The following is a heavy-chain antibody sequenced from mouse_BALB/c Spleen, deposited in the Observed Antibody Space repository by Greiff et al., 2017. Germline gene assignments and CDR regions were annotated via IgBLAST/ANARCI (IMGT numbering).Heavy chain of an antibody. CDR3: ARQDGYYDY. V-gene: IGHV5-12-1*01. Sequence: EVKVEESGGGLVKPGGSLKLSCAASGFAFSSYDMSWVRQTPEKRLEWVAYISSGGGSTYYPGTVKGRFTISRDNAKNTLYLQMSSLKSEDTAMYYCARQDGYYDYWGQGTTLTVSS. CDR1: GFAFSSYD. J-gene: IGHJ2*01. D-gene: IGHD2-3*01. CDR2: ISSGGGST.